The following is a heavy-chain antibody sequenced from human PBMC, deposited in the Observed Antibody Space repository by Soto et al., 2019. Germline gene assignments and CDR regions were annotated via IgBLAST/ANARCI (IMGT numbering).Heavy chain of an antibody. D-gene: IGHD3-9*01. CDR1: GFTFRNYA. V-gene: IGHV3-23*01. CDR3: ATTADILTGSPWFVP. CDR2: ISRSGGSK. Sequence: EEQLLESGGGLVQPGGSLRLSCAASGFTFRNYAMSWVRQAPGKGLEWVSAISRSGGSKYYADSVKGRFSISRDNSKNTLTLQMNRLRAEDTAVYYCATTADILTGSPWFVPWGQGTLVTVSS. J-gene: IGHJ5*02.